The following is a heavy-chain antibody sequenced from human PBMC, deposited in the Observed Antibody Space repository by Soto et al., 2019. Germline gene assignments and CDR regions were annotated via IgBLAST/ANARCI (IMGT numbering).Heavy chain of an antibody. Sequence: QVQLVQSGAEVKKPGASVKVSCKASGYTFTSTWMHWVRQAPGQGLEWMGRINPYGGAATYAEKLQGRVTMTRDTSTATDYMELSSLRSEDTAMYYCARDRSHGSAYWWLDYWGQGTQVTVSS. D-gene: IGHD3-3*01. J-gene: IGHJ4*02. CDR2: INPYGGAA. V-gene: IGHV1-46*01. CDR3: ARDRSHGSAYWWLDY. CDR1: GYTFTSTW.